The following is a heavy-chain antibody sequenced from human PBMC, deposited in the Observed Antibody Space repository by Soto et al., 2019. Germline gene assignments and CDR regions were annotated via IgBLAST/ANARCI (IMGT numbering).Heavy chain of an antibody. D-gene: IGHD6-13*01. CDR2: FSGSGGST. CDR3: AKDQGSSWYEIDY. J-gene: IGHJ4*02. CDR1: GFTFSNYA. V-gene: IGHV3-23*01. Sequence: GALRLSCAASGFTFSNYAVTWVRQAPGKGLDWVSTFSGSGGSTYYADSVKGRFTISRDNSKNTLFLQMNSLRAEDTAVYYCAKDQGSSWYEIDYWGQGTLVTVSS.